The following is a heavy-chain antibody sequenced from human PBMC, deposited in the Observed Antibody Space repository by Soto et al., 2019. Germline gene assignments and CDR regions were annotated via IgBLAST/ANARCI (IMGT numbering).Heavy chain of an antibody. Sequence: QVQLVESGGGVVQPGRSLRLSCAASGFTFSSYAMHWVRQAPGKGLEWVAVISYDGSNKYYADSVKGRFTITRDNSKNTLYLQMNRLRAEDTGMDYCASDRQWFGELADSFDYWGQGTLVTVSS. D-gene: IGHD3-10*01. CDR2: ISYDGSNK. CDR3: ASDRQWFGELADSFDY. V-gene: IGHV3-30-3*01. J-gene: IGHJ4*02. CDR1: GFTFSSYA.